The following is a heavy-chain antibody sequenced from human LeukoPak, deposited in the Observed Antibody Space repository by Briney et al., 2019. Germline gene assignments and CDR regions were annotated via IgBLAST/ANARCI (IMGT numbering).Heavy chain of an antibody. Sequence: AETLSLTCTVSVGSISSYYWSWIRQPPGKGLEWIVYIYYSGSTNYNPYLKSRVTISVDTSKNHFSLKLSSVTAADTDVYSCASGHYYGSGRGYFDYWGQGTLVTVSS. CDR1: VGSISSYY. J-gene: IGHJ4*02. CDR2: IYYSGST. CDR3: ASGHYYGSGRGYFDY. V-gene: IGHV4-59*01. D-gene: IGHD3-10*01.